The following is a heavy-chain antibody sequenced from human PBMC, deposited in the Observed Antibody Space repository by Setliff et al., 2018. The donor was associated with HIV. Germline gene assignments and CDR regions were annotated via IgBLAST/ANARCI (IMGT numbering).Heavy chain of an antibody. Sequence: SETLSLTCTVSGGSSIGSSFQSTWTRQSPGKGLEWIADIAYSGTTMYTNYNPSLESRVTVSEDTSRHQFSLKLTSVTADDTAIYYRARGPPFAYWGQGLLVTVSS. J-gene: IGHJ4*02. CDR2: IAYSGTTMYT. CDR1: GGSSIGSSFQ. V-gene: IGHV4-39*07. CDR3: ARGPPFAY.